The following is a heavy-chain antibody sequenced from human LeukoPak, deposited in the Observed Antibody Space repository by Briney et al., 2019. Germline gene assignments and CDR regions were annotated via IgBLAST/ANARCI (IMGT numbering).Heavy chain of an antibody. CDR1: GFTFSSYS. CDR3: ARDPRYCGGDCYPSWFDP. J-gene: IGHJ5*02. Sequence: PGGSLRLSCAASGFTFSSYSMNWVRQAPGKGLEWVSSISSSSSYIYYADSVKGRFTISRDNAKNSLYLQMNSLRAEDTAVYYCARDPRYCGGDCYPSWFDPWGQGTLVTASS. V-gene: IGHV3-21*01. D-gene: IGHD2-21*02. CDR2: ISSSSSYI.